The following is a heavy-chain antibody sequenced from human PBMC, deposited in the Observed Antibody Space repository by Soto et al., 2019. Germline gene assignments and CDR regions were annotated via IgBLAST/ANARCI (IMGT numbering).Heavy chain of an antibody. CDR2: IYWNADK. CDR3: AHRGYGNYPSDNLFDP. V-gene: IGHV2-5*01. Sequence: GSGPTLVNPPQPLTLNYHFSGFSLSTGGRCVGWLRLPPVKALEWVALIYWNADKHYSSSPNNRLTITKDTSKNYVVHTLTNMDPVDTAPYYCAHRGYGNYPSDNLFDPWGQGTLVTVSS. J-gene: IGHJ5*02. D-gene: IGHD4-17*01. CDR1: GFSLSTGGRC.